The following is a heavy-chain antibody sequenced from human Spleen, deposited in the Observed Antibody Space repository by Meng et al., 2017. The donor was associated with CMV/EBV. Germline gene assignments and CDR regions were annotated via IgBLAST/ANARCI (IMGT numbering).Heavy chain of an antibody. D-gene: IGHD3-3*01. Sequence: GESLKISCAASGFTFSTYTMHWVRQAPGEGLEWVAVVSYDGNRKYYTDSVKGRFTISRDNSKNTLYLQINSLRSEDTAVYYCARDSQPPSSYDFWSVNFFDPWGQGTLVTVSS. CDR3: ARDSQPPSSYDFWSVNFFDP. CDR2: VSYDGNRK. V-gene: IGHV3-30-3*01. CDR1: GFTFSTYT. J-gene: IGHJ5*02.